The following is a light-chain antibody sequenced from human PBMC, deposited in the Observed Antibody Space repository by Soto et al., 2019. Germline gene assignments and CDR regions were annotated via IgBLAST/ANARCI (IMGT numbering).Light chain of an antibody. J-gene: IGKJ3*01. V-gene: IGKV3-15*01. CDR2: GAS. CDR1: QSVTST. CDR3: QQYNNWRT. Sequence: EIVMTQSPATLSVSPGERATLSCRASQSVTSTSAWYPQKPGQVPRLLIYGASTMATGITARFSGSGSGTDLTLASSSLQSEEFAVYYCQQYNNWRTFGPGTKVDIK.